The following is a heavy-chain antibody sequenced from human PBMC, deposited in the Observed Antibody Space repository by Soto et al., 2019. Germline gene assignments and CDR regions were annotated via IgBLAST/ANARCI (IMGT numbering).Heavy chain of an antibody. Sequence: QITLRESGPALVKPTQTLTLTCTFSGFSLTTSGEGVGWIRQPPGKAPEWLALIYWDDDKRYSPSLKNRLTSSGETSRSQVVLTMTNMDPVDTATYYCAHRKKTVIVATYFDYWGQGTLVTVSS. CDR1: GFSLTTSGEG. D-gene: IGHD1-1*01. CDR3: AHRKKTVIVATYFDY. CDR2: IYWDDDK. J-gene: IGHJ4*02. V-gene: IGHV2-5*02.